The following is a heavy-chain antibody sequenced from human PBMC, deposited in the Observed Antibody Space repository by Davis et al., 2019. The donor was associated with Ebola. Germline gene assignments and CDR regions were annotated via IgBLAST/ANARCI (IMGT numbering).Heavy chain of an antibody. CDR2: INHSGST. CDR1: GGSFSGYY. D-gene: IGHD3-9*01. CDR3: ARGVPDVLRYFDWLLRAGYFDY. J-gene: IGHJ4*02. V-gene: IGHV4-34*01. Sequence: MLSETLSLTCAVYGGSFSGYYWSWIRQPPGKGLEWIGEINHSGSTNYNPSLKSRVTISVDTSKNQFSLKLSSVTAADTAVYYCARGVPDVLRYFDWLLRAGYFDYWGQGTLVTVSS.